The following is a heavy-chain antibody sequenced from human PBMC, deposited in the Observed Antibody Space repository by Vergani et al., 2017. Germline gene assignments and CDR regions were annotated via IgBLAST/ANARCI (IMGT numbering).Heavy chain of an antibody. D-gene: IGHD6-13*01. J-gene: IGHJ4*02. CDR2: IIPIFGTA. Sequence: QVQLVQSGAEVKKPGSSVKVSCKASGGTFSSYAISWVRQAPGQGLEWMGGIIPIFGTANYAQKFHGRVTITADESTSTAYMELSSLRSEDTAVYYCAIPFYSSSWTWSGGPQKGYWGQGTLVTVSS. V-gene: IGHV1-69*13. CDR1: GGTFSSYA. CDR3: AIPFYSSSWTWSGGPQKGY.